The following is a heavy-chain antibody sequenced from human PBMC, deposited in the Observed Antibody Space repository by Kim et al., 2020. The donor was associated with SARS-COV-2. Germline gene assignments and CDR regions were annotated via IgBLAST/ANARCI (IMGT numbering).Heavy chain of an antibody. D-gene: IGHD2-2*01. CDR3: ARTRGTSGVYCDY. V-gene: IGHV4-31*01. J-gene: IGHJ4*02. Sequence: YTPSLKSQLTISVDTSKNQFSLRLTSVTAADTAVYYCARTRGTSGVYCDYWGQGTLVTVSS.